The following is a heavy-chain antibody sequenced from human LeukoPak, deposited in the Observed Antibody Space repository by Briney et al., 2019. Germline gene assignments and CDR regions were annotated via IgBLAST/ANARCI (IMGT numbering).Heavy chain of an antibody. J-gene: IGHJ4*02. CDR2: IKQDGSEK. Sequence: PGGSLRLSCAASGFSFSGYWMNWVRQAPGKGLEWVANIKQDGSEKYYVDSVKGRFTISRDNAKNSLYLQMNSLRAEDTAVYFCAGGSRWVSDSWGLGTLVTVSA. D-gene: IGHD6-19*01. CDR3: AGGSRWVSDS. V-gene: IGHV3-7*01. CDR1: GFSFSGYW.